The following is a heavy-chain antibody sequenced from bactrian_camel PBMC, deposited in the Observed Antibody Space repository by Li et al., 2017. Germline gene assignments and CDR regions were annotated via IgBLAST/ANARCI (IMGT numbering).Heavy chain of an antibody. CDR3: AVRSQFNHCRGVVVGIWQQYAS. CDR2: SVVGDGTT. J-gene: IGHJ4*01. D-gene: IGHD6*01. V-gene: IGHV3S44*01. Sequence: VQLVESGGGSVQAGGSLKLSCVATGFTYPFSAHYLGWFRQAPGQEREGVASVVGDGTTAYGDSVKGRSTISTDDANNTLDLQLDSLQPEDTAMYYCAVRSQFNHCRGVVVGIWQQYASWGQGTQVTVS. CDR1: GFTYPFSAHY.